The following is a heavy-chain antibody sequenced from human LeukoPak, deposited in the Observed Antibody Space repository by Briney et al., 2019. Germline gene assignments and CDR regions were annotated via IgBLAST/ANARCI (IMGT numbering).Heavy chain of an antibody. Sequence: GGSLRLSCAASGFTVSSNYMSWVRQAPGKGLEWVSVIYSGGSTYYADSVKGRFTISRDNSKNTLYLQMNSLRAEDTAVYYCARDHDSSGSHYYYYYMDVWGKGTTVTVSS. V-gene: IGHV3-53*01. D-gene: IGHD3-22*01. CDR3: ARDHDSSGSHYYYYYMDV. CDR2: IYSGGST. J-gene: IGHJ6*03. CDR1: GFTVSSNY.